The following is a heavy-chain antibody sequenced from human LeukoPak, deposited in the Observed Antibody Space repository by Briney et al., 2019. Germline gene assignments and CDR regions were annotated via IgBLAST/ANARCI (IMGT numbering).Heavy chain of an antibody. CDR1: GFTFSSYW. D-gene: IGHD4-23*01. CDR3: ARRTVVAREDY. CDR2: INQDGSEK. V-gene: IGHV3-7*01. Sequence: GRSLRLSCAASGFTFSSYWMSWVRQSPGKGLEWVANINQDGSEKNYVDSVKGRFTILRDNAKNSLSLQMNSLGAEDTAVYYCARRTVVAREDYWGQGTLVTVSS. J-gene: IGHJ4*02.